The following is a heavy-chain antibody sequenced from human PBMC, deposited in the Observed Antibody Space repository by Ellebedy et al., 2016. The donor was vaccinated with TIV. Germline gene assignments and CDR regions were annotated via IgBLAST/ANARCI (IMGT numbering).Heavy chain of an antibody. CDR1: GYTFTNYA. D-gene: IGHD2-21*01. V-gene: IGHV1-3*01. CDR3: ARMWWNGGATFDM. Sequence: AASVKVSCKASGYTFTNYAVQWVRQAPGQRLEWMGWISAGNDIIKYSQKFQGRVTIIRDTSASTAYMELTSLRSEDTAVYYCARMWWNGGATFDMWGQGTMVTVSS. CDR2: ISAGNDII. J-gene: IGHJ3*02.